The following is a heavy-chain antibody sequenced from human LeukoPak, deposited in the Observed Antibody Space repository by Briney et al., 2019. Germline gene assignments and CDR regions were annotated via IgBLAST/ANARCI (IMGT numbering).Heavy chain of an antibody. CDR3: ARRGYDSSGYYRNY. V-gene: IGHV4-4*02. CDR2: IYHSGST. J-gene: IGHJ4*02. CDR1: GGSISSSNW. Sequence: PSETLSLTCAVSGGSISSSNWWSWVRQPPGKGLEWIGEIYHSGSTYYNPSLKSRVTISVDTSKNQFSLKLSSVTAADTAVYYCARRGYDSSGYYRNYWGQGTLVTVSS. D-gene: IGHD3-22*01.